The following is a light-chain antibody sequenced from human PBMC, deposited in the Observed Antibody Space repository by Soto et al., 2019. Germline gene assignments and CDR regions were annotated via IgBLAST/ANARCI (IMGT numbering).Light chain of an antibody. CDR1: QRISSTF. V-gene: IGKV3-20*01. Sequence: EIVLTQSPGTLSLSPGERASLSCRASQRISSTFLAWYQQKPGQALRLLIYGASSMATGIPDRFSGSGSGTDFTLTISGQEAEDFAMYYCQQCGGSPTFGQGTKVEVK. CDR3: QQCGGSPT. CDR2: GAS. J-gene: IGKJ1*01.